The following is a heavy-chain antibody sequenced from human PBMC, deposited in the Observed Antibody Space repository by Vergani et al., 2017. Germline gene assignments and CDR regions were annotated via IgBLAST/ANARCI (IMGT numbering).Heavy chain of an antibody. J-gene: IGHJ4*02. CDR2: IRPKTDGETT. V-gene: IGHV3-15*01. CDR1: GFTFSSAW. D-gene: IGHD3-3*01. CDR3: TTPTKWELRCYLDY. Sequence: EVQPVESGGGLVKPGGSLRLSCTTSGFTFSSAWMSWVRQAPGKGLEWVARIRPKTDGETTDYAAPVKGRFTISRDDSKNTLYLQMNSLKTEDTAVYYCTTPTKWELRCYLDYWGQGTLVTVSS.